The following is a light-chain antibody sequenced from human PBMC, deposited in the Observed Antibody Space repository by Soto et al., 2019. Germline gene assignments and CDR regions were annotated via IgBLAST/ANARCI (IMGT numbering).Light chain of an antibody. CDR3: QQYGFSYRA. J-gene: IGKJ1*01. CDR2: GAS. CDR1: QSVSSTY. V-gene: IGKV3-20*01. Sequence: EILLTQSPGTLSSSPGERVTLSCRASQSVSSTYLSWYQLKPGQAPRLLIYGASTRATGIPDRFSGSGSGTEFTLTISRLEPEDFAVYYCQQYGFSYRAFGQGTKV.